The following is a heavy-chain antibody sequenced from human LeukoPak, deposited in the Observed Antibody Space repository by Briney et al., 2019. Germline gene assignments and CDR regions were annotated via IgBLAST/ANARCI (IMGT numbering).Heavy chain of an antibody. J-gene: IGHJ4*02. D-gene: IGHD4-17*01. CDR1: GVSISAYY. Sequence: SETLSLTCTVSGVSISAYYWSWIRQPAGNGLEWIGRIYPGEGIYASESTFYNPSLKSRVTLSADTYKNQVSLKLTSVTAADTGVYYCARDPTTVTTIFVSWGEGTLVIVSS. V-gene: IGHV4-4*07. CDR2: IYPGEGIYASEST. CDR3: ARDPTTVTTIFVS.